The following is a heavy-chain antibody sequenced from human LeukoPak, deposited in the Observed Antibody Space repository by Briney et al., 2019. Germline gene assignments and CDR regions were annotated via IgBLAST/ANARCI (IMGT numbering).Heavy chain of an antibody. D-gene: IGHD1-26*01. CDR3: ASGSNPYDAFDI. J-gene: IGHJ3*02. CDR1: GFTFSSYS. V-gene: IGHV3-21*01. CDR2: ISSSSSYI. Sequence: PGGSLRLSCAASGFTFSSYSMNWVRQASGKGLEWVSSISSSSSYIYYADSVKGRFTISRDNAKNSLYLQMNSLRAEDTAVYYCASGSNPYDAFDIWGQGTMVTVSS.